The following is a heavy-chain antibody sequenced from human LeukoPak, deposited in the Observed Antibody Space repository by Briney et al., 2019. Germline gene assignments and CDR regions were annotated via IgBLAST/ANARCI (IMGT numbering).Heavy chain of an antibody. CDR2: IYYSGST. Sequence: SETLSLTCTVSGGSISSYYWSWIRQPPGKGLEWIGYIYYSGSTNYNPSLKSRVTISVDTSKNQFSLKLSSVTAADTAVYYCARNSQTNYYGSGSYYYYFDYWGQGTLVTVSS. D-gene: IGHD3-10*01. V-gene: IGHV4-59*01. CDR3: ARNSQTNYYGSGSYYYYFDY. CDR1: GGSISSYY. J-gene: IGHJ4*02.